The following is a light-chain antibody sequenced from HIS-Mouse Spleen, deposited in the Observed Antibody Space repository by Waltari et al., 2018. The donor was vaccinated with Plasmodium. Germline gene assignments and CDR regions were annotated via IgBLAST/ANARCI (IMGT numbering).Light chain of an antibody. J-gene: IGLJ3*02. Sequence: QSVLTQPPSASGTPGQRDTLSCSGSSPHLRSNTVTWYQQLPGTAPKLLIYSNNQRPSGVPDRFSGSNSGTSASLAISGLQSEDEADYYCAAWDDSLNGLVFGGGTKLTVL. CDR1: SPHLRSNT. CDR2: SNN. CDR3: AAWDDSLNGLV. V-gene: IGLV1-44*01.